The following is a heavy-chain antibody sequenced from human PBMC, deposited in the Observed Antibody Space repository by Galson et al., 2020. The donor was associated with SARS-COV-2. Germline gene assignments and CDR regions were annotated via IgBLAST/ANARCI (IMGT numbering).Heavy chain of an antibody. CDR1: GYSISSGYY. D-gene: IGHD6-13*01. V-gene: IGHV4-38-2*01. J-gene: IGHJ4*02. CDR2: IYHSGST. Sequence: SETLSLTCAVSGYSISSGYYWGWIRQPPGKGLEWIGSIYHSGSTYYNPSLKSRVTISVDTSKNQFSLKLSSVTAADTAVYYCARRHPAAGYDYWGQGTLVTVSS. CDR3: ARRHPAAGYDY.